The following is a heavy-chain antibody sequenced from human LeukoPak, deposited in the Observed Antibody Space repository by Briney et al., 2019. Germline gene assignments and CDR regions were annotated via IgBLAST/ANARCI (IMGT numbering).Heavy chain of an antibody. D-gene: IGHD6-13*01. V-gene: IGHV4-59*01. CDR3: ARVYYSNSYDYWYFDL. CDR1: GASISNYY. Sequence: PSETLSLTCTVSGASISNYYWSWIRQPPGKGLEWIGYIYYSGSTNYNPSLKSRVTISVDTSKNQFSLKLSSVTAADTAVYYCARVYYSNSYDYWYFDLWGRGTLVTVSS. CDR2: IYYSGST. J-gene: IGHJ2*01.